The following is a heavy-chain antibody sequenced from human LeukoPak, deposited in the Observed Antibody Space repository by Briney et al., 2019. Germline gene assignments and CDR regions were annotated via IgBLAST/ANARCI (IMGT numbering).Heavy chain of an antibody. CDR3: TTAYSSGWYADRSCLDD. Sequence: GGSLRLSCAASGFTFSNAWMNWVRQAPGKGLEWVGRIKSKTDGGTTDYAAPVKGRFTISRDDSKNTLYLQMNSLKTEDTAVYYCTTAYSSGWYADRSCLDDWGQGTLVTVSS. D-gene: IGHD6-19*01. CDR1: GFTFSNAW. CDR2: IKSKTDGGTT. V-gene: IGHV3-15*07. J-gene: IGHJ4*02.